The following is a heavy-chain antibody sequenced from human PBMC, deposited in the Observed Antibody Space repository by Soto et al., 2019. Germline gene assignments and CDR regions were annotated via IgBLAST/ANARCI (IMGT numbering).Heavy chain of an antibody. D-gene: IGHD6-19*01. CDR2: SSASGGSR. V-gene: IGHV3-23*01. J-gene: IGHJ4*02. Sequence: GGSLRLSCVASGIEFSSYAMSWVRQAPGKGLEWVSISSASGGSRYHADSVKGRFTISRDNSKNTLYLHMTNLRAEDTAVYYCAKDGNWLDVYFDVWGQGTPVTVSS. CDR1: GIEFSSYA. CDR3: AKDGNWLDVYFDV.